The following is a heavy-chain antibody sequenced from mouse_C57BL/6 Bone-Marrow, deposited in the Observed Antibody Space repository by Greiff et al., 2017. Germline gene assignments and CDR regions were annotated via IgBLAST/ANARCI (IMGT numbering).Heavy chain of an antibody. CDR1: GFTFSDYG. D-gene: IGHD1-1*01. CDR2: ISSGSSTI. J-gene: IGHJ3*01. Sequence: EVQLVESGGGLVKPGGSLKLSCAASGFTFSDYGMHWVRQAPEKGLEWVAYISSGSSTIYYADTVKGRFTISRDNAKNTLFLQMTSLRSEDTAMYYCGIYYGPLFAYWGQGTLVTVSA. CDR3: GIYYGPLFAY. V-gene: IGHV5-17*01.